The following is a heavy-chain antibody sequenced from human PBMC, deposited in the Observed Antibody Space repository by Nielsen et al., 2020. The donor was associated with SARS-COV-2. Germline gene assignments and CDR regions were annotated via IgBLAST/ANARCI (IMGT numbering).Heavy chain of an antibody. CDR2: ISSSGSTI. V-gene: IGHV3-11*01. CDR3: AREVAAAGTSFDY. CDR1: GFTFSDYY. Sequence: GESLKISCAASGFTFSDYYMSWIRQAPGKGLEWVSYISSSGSTIYYADSVKGRFTISRDNAKNSLYLQMNSLRAEDTAVYYCAREVAAAGTSFDYWGQGTLVTVSS. D-gene: IGHD6-13*01. J-gene: IGHJ4*02.